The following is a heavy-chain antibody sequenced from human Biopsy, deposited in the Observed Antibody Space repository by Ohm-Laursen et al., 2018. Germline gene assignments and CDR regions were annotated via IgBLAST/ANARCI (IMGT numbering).Heavy chain of an antibody. CDR3: TRGGYYYDSLAYYYWFDP. CDR1: GYTLTGYH. V-gene: IGHV1-2*02. CDR2: INAKTGDT. J-gene: IGHJ5*02. D-gene: IGHD3-22*01. Sequence: PSAKASCKASGYTLTGYHVHWVRQAPRHGLEWMGWINAKTGDTNYAQKFQGRVTMTRDTSISTAYVDLSSLRSDDTAVYYCTRGGYYYDSLAYYYWFDPWGQGTLVTVSS.